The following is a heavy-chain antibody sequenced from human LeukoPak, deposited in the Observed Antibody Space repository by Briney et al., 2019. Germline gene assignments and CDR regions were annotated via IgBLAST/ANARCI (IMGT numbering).Heavy chain of an antibody. CDR2: ISSSSSYI. CDR1: GFTFSSYS. J-gene: IGHJ3*02. CDR3: ARAYYYGSGSYYNVEGYAFDI. Sequence: GGSRRLSCAVSGFTFSSYSMNWVRQPPGKGLEWVSSISSSSSYIYYADSVKGRFTISRDNAKNSLYLQMNSLRAEDTAVYYCARAYYYGSGSYYNVEGYAFDIWGQGTMVTVSS. V-gene: IGHV3-21*01. D-gene: IGHD3-10*01.